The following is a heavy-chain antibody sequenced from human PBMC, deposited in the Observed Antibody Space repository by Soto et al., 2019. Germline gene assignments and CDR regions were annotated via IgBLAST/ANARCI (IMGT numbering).Heavy chain of an antibody. CDR2: ISGSGGST. D-gene: IGHD3-3*01. CDR1: GFTFSSYA. V-gene: IGHV3-23*01. J-gene: IGHJ6*02. Sequence: GGSLRLSCAASGFTFSSYAMSWVRQAPGKGLEWVSAISGSGGSTYYADSVKGRFTISRDNSKNTLYLQMNSLRAEDTAVYYCAKSWSGYPYYYYYGMDVWGQGTTVTVSS. CDR3: AKSWSGYPYYYYYGMDV.